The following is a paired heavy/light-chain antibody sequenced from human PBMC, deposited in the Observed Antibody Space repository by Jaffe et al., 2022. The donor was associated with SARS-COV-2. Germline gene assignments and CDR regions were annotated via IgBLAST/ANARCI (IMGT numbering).Light chain of an antibody. V-gene: IGKV1-5*03. J-gene: IGKJ1*01. CDR2: KAS. CDR1: QSISTW. Sequence: DIQMTQSPSTLSASVGDRVTITCRASQSISTWLAWYQQKPGKAPKLLIYKASTLESGVPSRFSGSGSGTEFTLTISSLQPDDFATYYCQHYKSFSETFGQGTKVETK. CDR3: QHYKSFSET.
Heavy chain of an antibody. CDR1: GGSISSDNYY. D-gene: IGHD3-3*01. CDR3: ALAGFWSGTLDY. J-gene: IGHJ4*02. V-gene: IGHV4-61*02. Sequence: QVQLQESGPGLVKPSQTLSLTCTVSGGSISSDNYYWNWIRQPAGKGLEWIGRIYISGSTKYNPSLKSRVTISVDTSRNQFSLKLSSVTAADTAVYYCALAGFWSGTLDYWGQGTLVTVSS. CDR2: IYISGST.